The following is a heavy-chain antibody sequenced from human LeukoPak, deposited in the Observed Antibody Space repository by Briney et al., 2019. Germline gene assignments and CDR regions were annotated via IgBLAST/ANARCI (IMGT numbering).Heavy chain of an antibody. CDR1: GFTFRSYG. CDR2: IWYDGSNQ. Sequence: GRSLRLSCAASGFTFRSYGMHWVSQAPGKGLEWVAVIWYDGSNQYYADSVKGRFTISRDNSKNTLYLQMNGLRAEDTAVYYCARGDIVGATTTPFDYWGQGTLVTVSS. D-gene: IGHD1-26*01. V-gene: IGHV3-33*01. CDR3: ARGDIVGATTTPFDY. J-gene: IGHJ4*02.